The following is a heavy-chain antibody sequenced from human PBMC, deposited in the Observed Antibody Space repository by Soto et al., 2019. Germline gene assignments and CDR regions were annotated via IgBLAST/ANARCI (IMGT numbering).Heavy chain of an antibody. CDR3: AKDKPAAGSQWLVPI. CDR1: GFIFSSCA. J-gene: IGHJ4*02. Sequence: EVQLLESGGGLVQPGGSLRLSCAASGFIFSSCAMTWVRQAPGMGLQWVSAISDSGGSTYYADSVRGRFTISRDNSKNTLYLQLNSLGAEDTAVYYCAKDKPAAGSQWLVPIWGRGTLVTVSS. D-gene: IGHD6-19*01. CDR2: ISDSGGST. V-gene: IGHV3-23*01.